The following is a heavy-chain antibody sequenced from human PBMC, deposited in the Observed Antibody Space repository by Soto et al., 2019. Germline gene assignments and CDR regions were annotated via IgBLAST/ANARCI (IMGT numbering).Heavy chain of an antibody. Sequence: ASVKVSCKASGGTFSSYAISWVRQAPGQGLEWMGGIIPIFGTANYAQKFQGRVTITADESTSTAYMELSSLRSEDTAVYYCARVSIAAAGINWFDPWGQGALVTVSS. CDR3: ARVSIAAAGINWFDP. CDR1: GGTFSSYA. CDR2: IIPIFGTA. J-gene: IGHJ5*02. V-gene: IGHV1-69*13. D-gene: IGHD6-13*01.